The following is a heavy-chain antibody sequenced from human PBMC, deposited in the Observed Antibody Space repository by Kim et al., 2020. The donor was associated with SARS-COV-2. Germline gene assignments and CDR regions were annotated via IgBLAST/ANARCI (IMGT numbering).Heavy chain of an antibody. CDR2: TTGSGRST. D-gene: IGHD2-8*02. CDR1: GFTFSDYA. Sequence: GGSLRLSCAASGFTFSDYAMSWVRQAPGKGLEWVSATTGSGRSTYYADSVKGRFTISRDNSRNTLYLQMDSLRVEDTAIYYCARRHMNNVLPGYFEYWGQGTLVTVSS. CDR3: ARRHMNNVLPGYFEY. V-gene: IGHV3-23*01. J-gene: IGHJ4*02.